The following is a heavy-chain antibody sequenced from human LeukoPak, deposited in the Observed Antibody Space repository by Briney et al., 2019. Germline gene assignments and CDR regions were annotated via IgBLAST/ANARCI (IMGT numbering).Heavy chain of an antibody. D-gene: IGHD6-13*01. CDR1: GYTFSTYG. J-gene: IGHJ4*02. V-gene: IGHV1-18*01. CDR3: AQGHGGSSSYGAFDY. Sequence: GASVKVSCKASGYTFSTYGISWVRQAPGQGLEWMGWISAYNGNTNYAQKLQGRVTMTTDTSTSTAYMELRSLRSDDTAVYYCAQGHGGSSSYGAFDYWGQGTLVTVSS. CDR2: ISAYNGNT.